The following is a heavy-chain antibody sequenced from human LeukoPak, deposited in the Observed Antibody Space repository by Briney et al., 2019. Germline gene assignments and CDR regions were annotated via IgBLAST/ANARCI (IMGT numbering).Heavy chain of an antibody. V-gene: IGHV3-48*03. CDR1: GFTFSSYE. Sequence: QAGGSLRLSCAASGFTFSSYEMNWVRQAPGKGLEWVSYISSSGSTIYYADSVKGRFTISRDNAKNSLYLQMNSLRAEDTALYYCARQRRTREQGAFDIWGQGTMVTVSS. D-gene: IGHD1-26*01. J-gene: IGHJ3*02. CDR3: ARQRRTREQGAFDI. CDR2: ISSSGSTI.